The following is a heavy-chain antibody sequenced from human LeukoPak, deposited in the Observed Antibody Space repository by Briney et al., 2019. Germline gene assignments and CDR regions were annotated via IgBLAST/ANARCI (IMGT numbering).Heavy chain of an antibody. CDR2: IKSKKDGGTT. V-gene: IGHV3-15*01. J-gene: IGHJ4*02. D-gene: IGHD6-19*01. CDR1: GFTSSNAW. CDR3: TTDDAPRGGWSFDY. Sequence: GGSLRLSCAASGFTSSNAWMSWVRQVPGKGPEWIGRIKSKKDGGTTDYAAPLKGRFTISRDDSKNTLYLQMNSLKTEDTAVYYCTTDDAPRGGWSFDYWGQGTLVTVSS.